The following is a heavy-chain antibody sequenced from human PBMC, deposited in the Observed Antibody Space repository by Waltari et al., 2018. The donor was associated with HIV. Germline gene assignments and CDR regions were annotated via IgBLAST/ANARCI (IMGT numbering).Heavy chain of an antibody. V-gene: IGHV3-15*01. CDR3: TSTGGGITDY. CDR1: GIPRPNAW. Sequence: EVQLGAAGGGLGKTGESTRLFCPAAGIPRPNAWMSWGRQAPGKGLEWVGRIKSEDDGGTTDYAAPVKGRFTISRDDSKNALYLQMNSLKTEDTALYYCTSTGGGITDYWGQGTLVTVSS. J-gene: IGHJ4*02. CDR2: IKSEDDGGTT. D-gene: IGHD2-15*01.